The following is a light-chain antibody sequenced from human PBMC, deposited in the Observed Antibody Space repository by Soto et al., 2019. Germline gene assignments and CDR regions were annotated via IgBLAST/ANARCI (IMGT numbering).Light chain of an antibody. J-gene: IGKJ1*01. V-gene: IGKV3-20*01. Sequence: EIVLTQSPGTLSLSPGERATLSCRASQSVSSNYLAWYQRKPGQAPRLLIYGASSRAIDIPSRFSGSGSGKDFTLTITRLEPEDIAVYYCQQYGSSPPTFGQGTKVEI. CDR2: GAS. CDR1: QSVSSNY. CDR3: QQYGSSPPT.